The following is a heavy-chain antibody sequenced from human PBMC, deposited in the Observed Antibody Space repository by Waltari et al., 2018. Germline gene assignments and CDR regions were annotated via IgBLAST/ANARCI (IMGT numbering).Heavy chain of an antibody. V-gene: IGHV3-21*04. D-gene: IGHD1-1*01. CDR1: GFTFSSYS. CDR3: AKGGDTNWYYFAH. Sequence: EVQLVESGGGLVKSGGSQRLSCAASGFTFSSYSMNWVRQAPGEGLEWLSIISRSSTYIYYSDSVKGRFTISRDNSKTTLHLQMSSLRAEDTAIYYCAKGGDTNWYYFAHWGQGTLVTVSS. J-gene: IGHJ4*01. CDR2: ISRSSTYI.